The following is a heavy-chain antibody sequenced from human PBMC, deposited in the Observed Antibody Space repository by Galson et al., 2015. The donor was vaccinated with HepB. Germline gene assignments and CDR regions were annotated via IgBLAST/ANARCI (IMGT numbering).Heavy chain of an antibody. CDR1: GFTFSSYA. Sequence: LRLSCAASGFTFSSYAMHWVRQAPGKGLEWVAVISYDGSNKYYADSVKGRFTISRDNSKNTLYLQMNSLRAEDTAVYYCANSANYDFWSGVFHWGQGTLVTVSS. D-gene: IGHD3-3*01. V-gene: IGHV3-30-3*01. J-gene: IGHJ4*02. CDR3: ANSANYDFWSGVFH. CDR2: ISYDGSNK.